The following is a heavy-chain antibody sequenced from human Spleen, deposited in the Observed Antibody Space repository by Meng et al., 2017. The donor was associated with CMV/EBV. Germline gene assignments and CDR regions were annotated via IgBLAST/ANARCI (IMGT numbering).Heavy chain of an antibody. CDR2: IIESGGT. Sequence: TLSLTCGVSGGSFSGYYWSWVRQSPGKGLEWIGEIIESGGTVYNPSLESRVTMSIDKSNNQFSLRLTSVTAADTAVYFCARGKLNLSPWGQGTLVTVSS. CDR1: GGSFSGYY. CDR3: ARGKLNLSP. J-gene: IGHJ5*02. V-gene: IGHV4-34*12. D-gene: IGHD3-9*01.